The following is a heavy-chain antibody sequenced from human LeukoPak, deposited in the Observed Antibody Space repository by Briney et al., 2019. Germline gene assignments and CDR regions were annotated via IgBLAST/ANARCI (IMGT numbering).Heavy chain of an antibody. Sequence: PSETLSLTCTVSGGSISSYYWGWIRQPSGKGLEWIGYIYYSGSTNYNPSLKSRVTISVDTSKNQFSLKLSSVTAADTAVYYCARHVHWFGELLGAFDIWGQGTMVTVSS. CDR1: GGSISSYY. V-gene: IGHV4-59*08. J-gene: IGHJ3*02. D-gene: IGHD3-10*01. CDR3: ARHVHWFGELLGAFDI. CDR2: IYYSGST.